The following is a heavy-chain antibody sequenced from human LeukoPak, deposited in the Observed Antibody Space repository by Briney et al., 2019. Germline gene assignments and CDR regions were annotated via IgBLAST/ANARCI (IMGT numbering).Heavy chain of an antibody. V-gene: IGHV3-48*01. D-gene: IGHD3-22*01. CDR1: GFTFSSYS. Sequence: GGSLRLSCAASGFTFSSYSMNWVRQAPGKGLEWVSYISSSSSTIYYADSVKGRFTISRDNAKNSLYLQMNSLRAEDTAVYFCAREYYDSSGHNSWGQGTLVTVSS. J-gene: IGHJ4*02. CDR2: ISSSSSTI. CDR3: AREYYDSSGHNS.